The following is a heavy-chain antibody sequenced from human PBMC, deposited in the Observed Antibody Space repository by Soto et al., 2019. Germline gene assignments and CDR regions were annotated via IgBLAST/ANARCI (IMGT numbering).Heavy chain of an antibody. CDR1: GYIFTTYW. CDR3: ARRDVFDV. J-gene: IGHJ3*01. Sequence: RGESLKISCKASGYIFTTYWIGWVRQMPGKGLEWMGIIYPGDSDTKYSPSSQGQITISADKSISTAYLQWSSLKASDTAMYYCARRDVFDVWGQGTMVTVSS. V-gene: IGHV5-51*01. CDR2: IYPGDSDT.